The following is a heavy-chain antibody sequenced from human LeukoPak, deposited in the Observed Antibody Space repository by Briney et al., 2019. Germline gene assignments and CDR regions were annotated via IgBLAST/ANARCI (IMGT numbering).Heavy chain of an antibody. CDR3: ARDLSGDGYNFFNY. D-gene: IGHD5-24*01. CDR1: GGSISSTSYY. CDR2: IYYSGST. Sequence: SETLSLTCTISGGSISSTSYYWGWIRQPPGKGLEWIGSIYYSGSTYYNPSLKSRVTILVDTSKNQFSLKLSPVTAADTAVYYCARDLSGDGYNFFNYWGQGTLVTVSS. V-gene: IGHV4-39*07. J-gene: IGHJ4*02.